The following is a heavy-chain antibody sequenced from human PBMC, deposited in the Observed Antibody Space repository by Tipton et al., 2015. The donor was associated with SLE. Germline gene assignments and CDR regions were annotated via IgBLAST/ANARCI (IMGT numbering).Heavy chain of an antibody. V-gene: IGHV4-59*12. CDR3: ARGDYMDV. CDR2: IYYSGTT. Sequence: LRLSCTVSGGSISSYYWSWIRQPPGKGLEWIGFIYYSGTTHYNPSLKSRLIISVDTSMNQFSLKLSSVTAADTAVYYCARGDYMDVWGKGTMVTVSS. J-gene: IGHJ6*03. CDR1: GGSISSYY.